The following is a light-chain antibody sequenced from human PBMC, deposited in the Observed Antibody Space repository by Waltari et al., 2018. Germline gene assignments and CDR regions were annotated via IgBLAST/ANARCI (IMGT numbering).Light chain of an antibody. J-gene: IGLJ3*02. Sequence: SYELTQTTSVSVSPGQMAGITCSGEALPHKYTYWYQQKAGQVPVLVIYKDTERHSGIPERFSSSSSGTMDTLTISGVQAEDEADYYCLSADISGTYWVFGGGTKLTVL. CDR3: LSADISGTYWV. CDR2: KDT. V-gene: IGLV3-16*01. CDR1: ALPHKY.